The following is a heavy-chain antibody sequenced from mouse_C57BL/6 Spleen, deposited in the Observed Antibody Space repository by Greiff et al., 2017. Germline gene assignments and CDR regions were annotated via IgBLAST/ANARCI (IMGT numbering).Heavy chain of an antibody. Sequence: QVQLQQSGAELVKPGASVKMSCKASGYTFTSYWITWVKQRPGQGLEWIGDIYPGSGSTNYNEKFKSKATLTVDTSSSTAYMQLSSLTSEDSAVYYCARSRGDYDGFAYWGQGTLVTVSA. CDR1: GYTFTSYW. CDR3: ARSRGDYDGFAY. CDR2: IYPGSGST. V-gene: IGHV1-55*01. D-gene: IGHD2-4*01. J-gene: IGHJ3*01.